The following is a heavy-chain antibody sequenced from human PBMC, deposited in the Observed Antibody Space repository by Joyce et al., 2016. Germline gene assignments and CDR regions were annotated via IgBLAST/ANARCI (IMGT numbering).Heavy chain of an antibody. Sequence: QITLKESGPTLVKPTQTLTLTCTFSGFSLSADGVGVDWIRQPPGKALEWLALIFWDDDKSYSPSLKSRLSITKDSSKNQVVLTMTNLDPVDTATYFCAHRTGSTSTGMDVWGRGTTVTVSS. J-gene: IGHJ6*02. CDR2: IFWDDDK. CDR3: AHRTGSTSTGMDV. V-gene: IGHV2-5*02. D-gene: IGHD1-7*01. CDR1: GFSLSADGVG.